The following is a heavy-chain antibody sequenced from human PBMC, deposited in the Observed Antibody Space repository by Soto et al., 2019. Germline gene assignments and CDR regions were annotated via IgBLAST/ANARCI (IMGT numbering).Heavy chain of an antibody. CDR1: GFTFSSYA. V-gene: IGHV3-23*01. J-gene: IGHJ4*02. CDR2: ISGSGGST. Sequence: EVQLLESGGGLVQPGGSLRLSCAASGFTFSSYAMSWVRQAPGKGLEWGSAISGSGGSTYYADSVKGRFTISRDNSKNTLYLHMNSLRAEDTAVYYCAKDRRSWSGFDYWGQGTLVTVSS. D-gene: IGHD6-13*01. CDR3: AKDRRSWSGFDY.